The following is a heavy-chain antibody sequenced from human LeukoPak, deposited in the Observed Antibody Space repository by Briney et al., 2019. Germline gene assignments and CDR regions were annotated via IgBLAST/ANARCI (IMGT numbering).Heavy chain of an antibody. V-gene: IGHV3-23*01. D-gene: IGHD1-26*01. CDR3: AKGYRGNYDY. Sequence: TGGSLRLSCVASGFTFSSYAMTWVRQAPGKGLEWVSSISDRGGSTYYADSVKGRFTISRDNSKNTLYLPMKSLRAEDTAVYYCAKGYRGNYDYWGQGALVTVSS. J-gene: IGHJ4*02. CDR1: GFTFSSYA. CDR2: ISDRGGST.